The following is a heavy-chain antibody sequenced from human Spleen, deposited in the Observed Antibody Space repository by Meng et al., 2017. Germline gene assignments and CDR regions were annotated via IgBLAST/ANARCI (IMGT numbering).Heavy chain of an antibody. CDR2: IDWDDDK. CDR3: ARKRMHVDPNAFDI. V-gene: IGHV2-70*01. J-gene: IGHJ3*02. CDR1: GFSLSTSGMC. D-gene: IGHD2-8*01. Sequence: SGPTLVKPTQTLTLTCTFSGFSLSTSGMCVSWIRQPPGKALEWLALIDWDDDKYYSTSLKTRLTISKDTSKNQVVLTMTNMDPVNTATYCFARKRMHVDPNAFDIWGQGTMVTVSS.